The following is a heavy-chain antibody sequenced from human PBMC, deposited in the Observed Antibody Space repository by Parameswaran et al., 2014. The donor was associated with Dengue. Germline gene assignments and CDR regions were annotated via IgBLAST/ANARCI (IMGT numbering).Heavy chain of an antibody. J-gene: IGHJ4*02. Sequence: VRQAPGKGLEWIGSIYYSGSTYYNPSLKSRVTISVDTSKNQFSLKLSSVTAAETAIYYCARLNPYIDNHDATGSIDYWGQGALVTVSS. CDR3: ARLNPYIDNHDATGSIDY. CDR2: IYYSGST. D-gene: IGHD1-1*01. V-gene: IGHV4-39*01.